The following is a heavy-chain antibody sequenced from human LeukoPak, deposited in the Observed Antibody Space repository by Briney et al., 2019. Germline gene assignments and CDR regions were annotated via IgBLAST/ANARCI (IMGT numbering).Heavy chain of an antibody. V-gene: IGHV3-33*01. J-gene: IGHJ4*02. CDR3: ARVSSSGWYWGMNIDY. D-gene: IGHD6-19*01. CDR2: IWYDGSNK. CDR1: GFTFSSYG. Sequence: GGSLRLSCAASGFTFSSYGMHWVRQAPGKGLEWVAVIWYDGSNKYYADSVKGRFIISRDNSKNTLYPQMNRLRAEDTAVYYCARVSSSGWYWGMNIDYWGQGTLVTVSS.